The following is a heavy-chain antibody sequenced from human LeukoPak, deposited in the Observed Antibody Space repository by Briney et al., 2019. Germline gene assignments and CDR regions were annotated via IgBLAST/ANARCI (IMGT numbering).Heavy chain of an antibody. J-gene: IGHJ4*02. CDR3: ARADCSGGSCYVYPFDY. D-gene: IGHD2-15*01. CDR1: GYTFTSYG. V-gene: IGHV1-2*02. CDR2: INPNSGGT. Sequence: ASVKVSCKASGYTFTSYGISWVRQAPGQGLEWMGWINPNSGGTNYAQKFQGRVTMTRDTSISTAYMELSRLRSDDTAVYYCARADCSGGSCYVYPFDYRGQGTLVTVSS.